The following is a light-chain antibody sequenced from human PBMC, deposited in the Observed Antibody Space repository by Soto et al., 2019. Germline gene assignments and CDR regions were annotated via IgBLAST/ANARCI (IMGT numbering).Light chain of an antibody. CDR1: QSVSRNY. CDR2: GSS. V-gene: IGKV3-20*01. J-gene: IGKJ3*01. Sequence: EIVLTQSPGTLSLSPGATATLSCRASQSVSRNYLAWFQQKPGQAPRLLIHGSSSRAAGTPDRFSGSGSGTDVTLTISRLEPEDFAVYYCHHYGDSPIYTFGPGTKVDCK. CDR3: HHYGDSPIYT.